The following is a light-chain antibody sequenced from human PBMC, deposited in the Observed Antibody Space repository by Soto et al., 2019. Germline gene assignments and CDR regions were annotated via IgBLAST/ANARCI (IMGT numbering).Light chain of an antibody. Sequence: QSALTQPRSVSGSPGQSVTISCTGTSSDVVGYNYVSWYQQHPGKAPKLMIYDVNKRPSGVPDRFSGSKSGNTASLTISGLQAEDEADYYCCSYAGTYTFSYVFGTGTKVTVL. CDR3: CSYAGTYTFSYV. CDR1: SSDVVGYNY. V-gene: IGLV2-11*01. J-gene: IGLJ1*01. CDR2: DVN.